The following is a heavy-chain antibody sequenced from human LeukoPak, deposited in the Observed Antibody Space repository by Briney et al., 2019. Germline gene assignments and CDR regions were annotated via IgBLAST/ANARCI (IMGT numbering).Heavy chain of an antibody. J-gene: IGHJ5*02. Sequence: GESLKISCQGSGYSFTSYWIGWVRQMPGKGLEWMGIIYPGDSDTRYSPSFQGQVTISVDKSISTAYLQWSSLKASDTAMYYCARLPYCGGDCYPNWFDPWGQGTLVTVSS. V-gene: IGHV5-51*01. D-gene: IGHD2-21*02. CDR1: GYSFTSYW. CDR2: IYPGDSDT. CDR3: ARLPYCGGDCYPNWFDP.